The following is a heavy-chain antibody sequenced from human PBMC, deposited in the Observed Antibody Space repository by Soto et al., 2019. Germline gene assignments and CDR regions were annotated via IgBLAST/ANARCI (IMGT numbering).Heavy chain of an antibody. CDR3: ARGGSRGVVVKVPYYYYYGMDV. J-gene: IGHJ6*02. CDR2: IYYSGST. CDR1: GGSVSSGGYY. V-gene: IGHV4-31*03. Sequence: SETLSLTCTVSGGSVSSGGYYWSWIRQHPGKGLEWIGYIYYSGSTYYNPSLKSRVTISVDMSKNQFSLKLSSVTAADTAVYYCARGGSRGVVVKVPYYYYYGMDVWGQGTTVTVS. D-gene: IGHD3-22*01.